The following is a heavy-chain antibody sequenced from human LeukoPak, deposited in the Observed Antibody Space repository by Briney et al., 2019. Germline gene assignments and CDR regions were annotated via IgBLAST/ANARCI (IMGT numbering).Heavy chain of an antibody. CDR2: IYYGGST. D-gene: IGHD4-11*01. CDR3: ARHDYSNYPPNNWFDP. CDR1: GASISSYY. V-gene: IGHV4-59*08. Sequence: SETLSLTCTVSGASISSYYWSWIRQPPGKGLEWIGYIYYGGSTNYNPSLKSRVIISVDASKDQFSLTLSSVTAADTAIYYCARHDYSNYPPNNWFDPWGQGTLVTVSS. J-gene: IGHJ5*02.